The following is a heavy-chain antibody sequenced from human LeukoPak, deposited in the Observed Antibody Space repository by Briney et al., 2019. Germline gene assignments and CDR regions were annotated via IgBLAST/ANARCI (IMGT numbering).Heavy chain of an antibody. J-gene: IGHJ5*02. V-gene: IGHV1-2*02. CDR2: INPNSGGT. CDR1: GYTFTGYY. CDR3: ARDLPYSSSRWNWFDP. Sequence: ASVKVSCKASGYTFTGYYMHWVRQAPGQGLEWMGWINPNSGGTNYAQKLQGRVTMTRDTSISTAYMELSRLRSDDTAVYYCARDLPYSSSRWNWFDPWGQGTLVTVSS. D-gene: IGHD6-6*01.